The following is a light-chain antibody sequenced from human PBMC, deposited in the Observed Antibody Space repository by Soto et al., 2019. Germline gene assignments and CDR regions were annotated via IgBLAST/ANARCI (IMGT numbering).Light chain of an antibody. CDR2: GAS. CDR1: QSVSSSY. Sequence: EIVLTQSPGTLSLSPGERATLSCRASQSVSSSYLAWYQQKPGQAPMLLIYGASSRATGIPDRFSGSGSGTDFTLTISRLEPEDFAVYYCQQYGSSPQTFGQGTEVEIK. J-gene: IGKJ1*01. V-gene: IGKV3-20*01. CDR3: QQYGSSPQT.